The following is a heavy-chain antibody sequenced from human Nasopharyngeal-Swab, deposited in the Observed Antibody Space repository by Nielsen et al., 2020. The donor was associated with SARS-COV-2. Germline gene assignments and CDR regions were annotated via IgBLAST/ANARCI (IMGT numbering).Heavy chain of an antibody. CDR3: ARGAGGIAALSRNYYFGY. D-gene: IGHD6-13*01. CDR1: GFTFSSYW. CDR2: INSDGSST. V-gene: IGHV3-74*01. J-gene: IGHJ4*02. Sequence: GESLKISCAASGFTFSSYWMHWVRQAPGKGLVWVSRINSDGSSTSYADSVKGRFTISRDNAKNTLYLQMNSLRDEDTAVYYCARGAGGIAALSRNYYFGYWGQGTLVTVSS.